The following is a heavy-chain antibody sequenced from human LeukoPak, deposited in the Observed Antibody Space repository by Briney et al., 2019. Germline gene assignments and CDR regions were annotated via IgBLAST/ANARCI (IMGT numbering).Heavy chain of an antibody. Sequence: ASVKVSCKASGGTFSSYTISWVRQAPGQGLEWMGRIIPILGIANYAQKFQGRVTITADKSTSTAYMELSSLRSEDTAVYYCAITRGYCSSTSCYTTFYYYYYGMDVWGQGTTVTVSS. J-gene: IGHJ6*02. V-gene: IGHV1-69*02. D-gene: IGHD2-2*02. CDR2: IIPILGIA. CDR1: GGTFSSYT. CDR3: AITRGYCSSTSCYTTFYYYYYGMDV.